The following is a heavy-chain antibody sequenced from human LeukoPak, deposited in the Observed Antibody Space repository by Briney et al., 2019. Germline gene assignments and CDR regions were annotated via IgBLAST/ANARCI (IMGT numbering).Heavy chain of an antibody. Sequence: SETLSLTCAVYGGSFSGYYWSWIRQPPGKGLEWIGEINHSGSTNYNPSLKSRVTISVDTSKNQFSLKLSSVTAADTAVYYCARAKYSSGLNWFDPWGQGTLVTVSS. V-gene: IGHV4-34*01. CDR3: ARAKYSSGLNWFDP. CDR2: INHSGST. J-gene: IGHJ5*02. CDR1: GGSFSGYY. D-gene: IGHD6-19*01.